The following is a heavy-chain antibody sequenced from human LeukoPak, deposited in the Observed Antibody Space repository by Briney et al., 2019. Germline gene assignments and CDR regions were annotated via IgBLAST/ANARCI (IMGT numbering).Heavy chain of an antibody. Sequence: ASVTVSFKASGYTFIGYYMHWVRQAPGQGLEWMGWINPNSGGTNYAQKFQGRVTMTRDTSISTAYMELSRLRSDDTAVYYCASPRLVPLDAFDLWGQGTMVTVSS. CDR2: INPNSGGT. V-gene: IGHV1-2*02. CDR3: ASPRLVPLDAFDL. D-gene: IGHD6-19*01. J-gene: IGHJ3*01. CDR1: GYTFIGYY.